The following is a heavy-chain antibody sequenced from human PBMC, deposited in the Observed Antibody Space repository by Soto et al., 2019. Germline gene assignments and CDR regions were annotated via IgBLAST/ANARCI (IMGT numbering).Heavy chain of an antibody. J-gene: IGHJ6*02. V-gene: IGHV3-23*01. CDR1: GFTFSSYA. Sequence: HPGGSLRLSCAASGFTFSSYAMSWVRQAPGKGLEWVSAISGSGGSTYYADSVKGRFTISRDNSKNTLYLQMNSLRAEDTAVYYCAKGRITSQNIVIGDYYYYYGMDVWGQGTTVTVSS. D-gene: IGHD3-16*02. CDR2: ISGSGGST. CDR3: AKGRITSQNIVIGDYYYYYGMDV.